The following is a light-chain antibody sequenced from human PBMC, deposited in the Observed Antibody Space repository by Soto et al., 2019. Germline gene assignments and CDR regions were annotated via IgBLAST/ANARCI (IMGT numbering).Light chain of an antibody. CDR1: QSVGAT. J-gene: IGKJ1*01. CDR2: GAS. V-gene: IGKV3-15*01. Sequence: EIVMTQSPVTLSVFPWERATLSCRASQSVGATVAWYHQRPGQAPRLLISGASTRATGVPARVSASGSGTAFTLTITSLQSDDFGVYYCQQYADWPTTFGHGTRVEI. CDR3: QQYADWPTT.